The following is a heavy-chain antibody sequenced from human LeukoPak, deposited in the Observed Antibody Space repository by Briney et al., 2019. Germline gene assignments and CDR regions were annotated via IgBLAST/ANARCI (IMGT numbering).Heavy chain of an antibody. CDR2: IYYSGST. D-gene: IGHD3-9*01. CDR1: GGSISSSSYY. CDR3: ARAPGDILTGYYVGQYFQH. V-gene: IGHV4-39*01. J-gene: IGHJ1*01. Sequence: SETLSLTCTVSGGSISSSSYYWGWIRQPPGKGLEWIGSIYYSGSTYYNPSLKSRVTISVDTSKNQFSLKLSSVTAADTAVYYCARAPGDILTGYYVGQYFQHWGQGTLVAVSS.